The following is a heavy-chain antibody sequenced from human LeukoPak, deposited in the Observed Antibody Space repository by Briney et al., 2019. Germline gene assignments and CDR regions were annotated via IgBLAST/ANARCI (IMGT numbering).Heavy chain of an antibody. Sequence: ASVKVSCKASGYTFTSYYMHWVRQAPGQGLEWMGIINPSGGSTSYAQKFQGRVTMTMDTSTSTVYMELSSLKSADTAVYSCAREGTSAIAAAGTLDYWGQGTLVTVSS. J-gene: IGHJ4*02. CDR3: AREGTSAIAAAGTLDY. CDR1: GYTFTSYY. V-gene: IGHV1-46*01. CDR2: INPSGGST. D-gene: IGHD6-13*01.